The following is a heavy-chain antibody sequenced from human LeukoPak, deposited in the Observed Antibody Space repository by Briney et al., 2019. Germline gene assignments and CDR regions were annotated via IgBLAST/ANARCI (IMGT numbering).Heavy chain of an antibody. CDR1: GFTFSTHG. Sequence: PGGSLRLSCGASGFTFSTHGMIWIRQAPGKGLEWVSYISHRSATIYYAASVKRRFTISRDDAKNSLFLQMHCLRGGDTAVYYCAGVRGPTVTTWYFDLWGRGTLVTVSS. CDR3: AGVRGPTVTTWYFDL. D-gene: IGHD4-17*01. J-gene: IGHJ2*01. V-gene: IGHV3-48*01. CDR2: ISHRSATI.